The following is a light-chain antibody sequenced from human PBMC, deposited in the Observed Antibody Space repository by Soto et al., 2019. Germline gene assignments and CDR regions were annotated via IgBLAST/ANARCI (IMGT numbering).Light chain of an antibody. Sequence: DIQMTQSPSTLSASVGDRVTITCRASQSISSWLAWYQQKPGKAPKLLIYKASSLESGVPSRFSGSGSGTEFTLTISSLQPDDFATYYCQQGYGTPFTFGQGTRLEIK. V-gene: IGKV1-5*03. J-gene: IGKJ5*01. CDR3: QQGYGTPFT. CDR2: KAS. CDR1: QSISSW.